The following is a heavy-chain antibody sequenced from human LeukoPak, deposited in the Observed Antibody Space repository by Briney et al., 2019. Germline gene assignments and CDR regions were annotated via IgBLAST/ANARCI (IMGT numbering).Heavy chain of an antibody. CDR2: IYSGGST. D-gene: IGHD6-19*01. V-gene: IGHV3-66*01. J-gene: IGHJ6*03. CDR1: GFTVSSNY. Sequence: PGGSLRLSCAASGFTVSSNYMSWVRQAPGKGLEWVSVIYSGGSTYYADSVKGRFTISRDNSKNTLYLQMNSLRAEDTAVYYCAKVQKIAVAGTTHFSYYYYYMDVWGKGTTVTISS. CDR3: AKVQKIAVAGTTHFSYYYYYMDV.